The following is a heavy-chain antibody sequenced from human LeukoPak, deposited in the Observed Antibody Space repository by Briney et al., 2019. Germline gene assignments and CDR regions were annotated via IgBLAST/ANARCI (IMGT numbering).Heavy chain of an antibody. CDR1: GFTFSDYY. CDR3: AREGIKYQLLLDY. D-gene: IGHD2-2*01. Sequence: GGSLRLSCAASGFTFSDYYMSWIRQAPGKGLEWVSYISSSSSYTNYADCVKGRFTISRDNAKNSLYLQMNSLRAEDTAVYYCAREGIKYQLLLDYWGQGTLVTVSS. J-gene: IGHJ4*02. CDR2: ISSSSSYT. V-gene: IGHV3-11*06.